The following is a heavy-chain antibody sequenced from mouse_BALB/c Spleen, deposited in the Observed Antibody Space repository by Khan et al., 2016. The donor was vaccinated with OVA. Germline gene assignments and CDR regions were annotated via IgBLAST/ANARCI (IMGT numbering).Heavy chain of an antibody. J-gene: IGHJ1*01. V-gene: IGHV1-26*01. CDR2: INPNNGDT. CDR1: GYTFTDYY. CDR3: ARGLFDV. Sequence: EVQLQQSGPELVKPGASVKMSCKASGYTFTDYYMKWMKQSHGQSLEWIGDINPNNGDTFYNQKFKGKATMTVDKSSSTAYMQLNSLTSEDSAVYYCARGLFDVWGAGTTVTVSS.